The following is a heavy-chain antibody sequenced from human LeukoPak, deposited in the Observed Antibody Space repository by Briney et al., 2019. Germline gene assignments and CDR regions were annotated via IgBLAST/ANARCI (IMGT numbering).Heavy chain of an antibody. CDR1: GFTFDDYA. J-gene: IGHJ4*02. V-gene: IGHV3-9*01. Sequence: GGSLRLSCAASGFTFDDYAMHWVRQAPGKGLEWVSGISWNSGSIGYADSVKGRFTISRDNAKNSLYLQMNSLRAEDTALYYCAKVDPVAGYDYWGQGTLVTVSS. CDR3: AKVDPVAGYDY. D-gene: IGHD6-19*01. CDR2: ISWNSGSI.